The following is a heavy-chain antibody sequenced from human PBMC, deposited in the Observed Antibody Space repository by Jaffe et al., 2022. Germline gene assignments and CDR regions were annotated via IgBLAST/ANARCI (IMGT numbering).Heavy chain of an antibody. CDR1: GFSLSTSGVG. D-gene: IGHD3-9*01. CDR3: AHSFGDDILTGYFDEGPLYYFDY. Sequence: QITLKESGPTLVKPTQTLTLTCTFSGFSLSTSGVGVGWIRQPPGKALEWLALIYWNDDKRYSPSLKSRLTITKDTSKNQVVLTMTNMDPVDTATYYCAHSFGDDILTGYFDEGPLYYFDYWGQGTLVTVSS. J-gene: IGHJ4*02. V-gene: IGHV2-5*01. CDR2: IYWNDDK.